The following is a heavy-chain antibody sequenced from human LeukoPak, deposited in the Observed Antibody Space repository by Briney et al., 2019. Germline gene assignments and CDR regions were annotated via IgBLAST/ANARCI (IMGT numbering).Heavy chain of an antibody. CDR3: ARAGPVWGSYRQFDY. CDR2: INPNSGGT. J-gene: IGHJ4*02. D-gene: IGHD3-16*02. Sequence: GASVKVSCKASGYTFTGYYMHWVRQAPGQELEWMGWINPNSGGTNYAQKFQGRVTMTRDTSISTAYMELSRLRSDDTAVYYCARAGPVWGSYRQFDYWGQGTLVTVSS. CDR1: GYTFTGYY. V-gene: IGHV1-2*02.